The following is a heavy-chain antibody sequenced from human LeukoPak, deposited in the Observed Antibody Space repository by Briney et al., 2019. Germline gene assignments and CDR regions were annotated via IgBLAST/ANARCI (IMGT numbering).Heavy chain of an antibody. CDR1: GYTFTSYG. D-gene: IGHD2-21*02. V-gene: IGHV1-18*01. CDR3: ARDLAVVTAFGQHAFDI. CDR2: VSPYNGNT. Sequence: GASVKVSCKASGYTFTSYGIFWVRQAPGQGLEWMGWVSPYNGNTNYAQKLQDRVTMTTDTSTSTAYMELRSLRSDDTAVYYCARDLAVVTAFGQHAFDIWGQGTMVTVSS. J-gene: IGHJ3*02.